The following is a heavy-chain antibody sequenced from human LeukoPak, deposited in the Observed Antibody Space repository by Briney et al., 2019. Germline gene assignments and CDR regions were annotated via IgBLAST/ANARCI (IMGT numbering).Heavy chain of an antibody. J-gene: IGHJ4*02. D-gene: IGHD3-3*01. CDR2: IRYDGSNK. CDR3: AKVGQTYYDFWSGYYPDY. Sequence: GGSLRLSCAASGFTFSSYGMHCVRQAPGKGLEWVAFIRYDGSNKYYADSVKGRFTISRDNSKNTLYLQMNSLRAEDTAVYYCAKVGQTYYDFWSGYYPDYWGQGTLVTVSS. CDR1: GFTFSSYG. V-gene: IGHV3-30*02.